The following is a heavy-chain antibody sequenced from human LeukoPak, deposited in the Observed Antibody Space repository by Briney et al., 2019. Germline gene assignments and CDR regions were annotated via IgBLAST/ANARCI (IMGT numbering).Heavy chain of an antibody. CDR2: IFYSGKT. CDR1: NGSMTSDSYY. D-gene: IGHD2-2*03. CDR3: ARLWIVATWFDA. J-gene: IGHJ5*02. V-gene: IGHV4-39*02. Sequence: SETLSLTCTVSNGSMTSDSYYWAWVRQPPGKGLEWIGTIFYSGKTYYSASLKSRLTVSLYTSKKNFSLRLSSVTAADTAVYYCARLWIVATWFDAWGQGALVTVSS.